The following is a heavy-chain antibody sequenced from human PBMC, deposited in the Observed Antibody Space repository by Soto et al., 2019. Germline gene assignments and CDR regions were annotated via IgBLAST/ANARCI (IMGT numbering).Heavy chain of an antibody. V-gene: IGHV1-18*01. J-gene: IGHJ6*02. D-gene: IGHD6-13*01. CDR2: ISAYNGNT. CDR3: ASYREQLVLYGMDV. Sequence: QVQLVQSEAEVKKPGASVKVSCKASGYTFTSYVISWVRHAPGQGLEWMGWISAYNGNTNYAQKLQGRVTMTTDTSTSTAYMELRSLRSDDTAVYYCASYREQLVLYGMDVWGQGTTVTVSS. CDR1: GYTFTSYV.